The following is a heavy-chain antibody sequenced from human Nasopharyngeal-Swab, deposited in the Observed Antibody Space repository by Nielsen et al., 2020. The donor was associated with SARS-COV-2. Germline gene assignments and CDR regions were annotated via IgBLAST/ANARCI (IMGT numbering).Heavy chain of an antibody. Sequence: LKISCAASGFTFSSYAMSWVRQAPGKGLEWVSAISGSGGSTYYADSVKGRFTISRDNSKNTLYLQMNSLRAEDTAVYYCAAGGDSSSSTFDYWGQGTLVTVSS. D-gene: IGHD6-6*01. J-gene: IGHJ4*02. CDR1: GFTFSSYA. CDR3: AAGGDSSSSTFDY. CDR2: ISGSGGST. V-gene: IGHV3-23*01.